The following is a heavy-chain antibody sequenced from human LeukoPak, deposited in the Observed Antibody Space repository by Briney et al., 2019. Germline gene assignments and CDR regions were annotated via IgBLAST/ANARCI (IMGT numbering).Heavy chain of an antibody. CDR3: ARGVVATRGDY. CDR1: GFTFSDYY. Sequence: GGSLRLSCAASGFTFSDYYMSWIRQAPGKGLEWISYIHSRGSTTYYADSVKGRFTISRDNAENSLFLQMNSLRVEDTAVYYCARGVVATRGDYWGQGPLVTVSS. V-gene: IGHV3-11*01. CDR2: IHSRGSTT. J-gene: IGHJ4*02. D-gene: IGHD5-12*01.